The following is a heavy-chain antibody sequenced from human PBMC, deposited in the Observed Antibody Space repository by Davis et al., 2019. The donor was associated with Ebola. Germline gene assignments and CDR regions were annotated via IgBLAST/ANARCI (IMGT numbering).Heavy chain of an antibody. CDR3: ARDWAGTFWFDP. CDR1: GYTLTSYA. Sequence: AASVKVSCKASGYTLTSYAMHWVRQAPGQRLEWMGWINIGNGNTKYSEKVQGRVSITRDTSASTDYMELSSLRSEDTAVYYCARDWAGTFWFDPWGQGTLVTVSS. CDR2: INIGNGNT. V-gene: IGHV1-3*04. J-gene: IGHJ5*02. D-gene: IGHD6-19*01.